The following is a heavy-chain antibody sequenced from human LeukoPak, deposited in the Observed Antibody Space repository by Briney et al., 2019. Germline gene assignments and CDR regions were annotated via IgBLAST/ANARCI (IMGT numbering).Heavy chain of an antibody. CDR1: GGSFSGYY. V-gene: IGHV4-34*01. Sequence: PSETLSLTCGVNGGSFSGYYCWSWIRPAPGKGLEWIGEINHTGSTNYNPSLKSRVTMSVDTSKKQFSLKLNSVTAADTAVYYCARWNHQGRYFDYWDQGTLVTVSS. J-gene: IGHJ4*02. CDR3: ARWNHQGRYFDY. CDR2: INHTGST. D-gene: IGHD1-1*01.